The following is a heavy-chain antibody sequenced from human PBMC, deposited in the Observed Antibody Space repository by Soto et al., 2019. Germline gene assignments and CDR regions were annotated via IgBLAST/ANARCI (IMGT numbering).Heavy chain of an antibody. Sequence: QVQLQESGPRLVTPSQTLSLTCTVSGASISTAAYYWSWIRQRPGEGLEWIGFISYTRTTYQNPSLESRLLLTVDTSKNQFSLDLSSVTAEDTAVYYCARRPTPFWSSYRFSYFDSWSQGTLVTVSP. D-gene: IGHD3-3*01. V-gene: IGHV4-31*03. CDR1: GASISTAAYY. J-gene: IGHJ4*02. CDR3: ARRPTPFWSSYRFSYFDS. CDR2: ISYTRTT.